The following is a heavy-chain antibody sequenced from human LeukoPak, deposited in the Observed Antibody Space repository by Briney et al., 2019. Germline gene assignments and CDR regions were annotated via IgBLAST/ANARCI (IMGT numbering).Heavy chain of an antibody. CDR3: ARRDWLIPPGENWYFDL. D-gene: IGHD6-19*01. J-gene: IGHJ2*01. CDR2: INHSGST. Sequence: SETLSLTCAVYGGSFSGYYWSWIRQPPGKGLEWIGEINHSGSTNYNPSLESRVTISVDTSKNQFSLKLSSVTAADTAVYYCARRDWLIPPGENWYFDLWGRGTLVTVSS. CDR1: GGSFSGYY. V-gene: IGHV4-34*01.